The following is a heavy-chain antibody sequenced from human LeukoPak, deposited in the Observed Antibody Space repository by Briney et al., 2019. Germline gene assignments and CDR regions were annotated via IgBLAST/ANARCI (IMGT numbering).Heavy chain of an antibody. CDR3: ARGGTDGIVGATTSALAVVWVDY. CDR1: GGSISSSSYY. D-gene: IGHD1-26*01. CDR2: INHSGST. J-gene: IGHJ4*02. V-gene: IGHV4-39*07. Sequence: PSETLSLTCTVSGGSISSSSYYWSWIRQPPGKGLEWIGEINHSGSTNYNPSLKSRVTISVDTSKNQFSLKLSSVTAADTAVYYCARGGTDGIVGATTSALAVVWVDYWGQGTLVTVSS.